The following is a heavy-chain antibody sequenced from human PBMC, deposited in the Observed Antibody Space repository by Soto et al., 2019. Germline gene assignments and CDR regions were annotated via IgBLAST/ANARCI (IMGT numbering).Heavy chain of an antibody. CDR2: INPSGGST. V-gene: IGHV1-46*03. J-gene: IGHJ4*02. Sequence: QVQLVQSGAEVKKPGASVKVSCKASGYIFTSYYMHWVRQAPGQGLEWMGIINPSGGSTSYAQKFQGRVTMTRDTSTGTVYMELSSLRSYYTAVDYCARDRHSNSYYFDYWGQGTLVTVSS. D-gene: IGHD4-4*01. CDR1: GYIFTSYY. CDR3: ARDRHSNSYYFDY.